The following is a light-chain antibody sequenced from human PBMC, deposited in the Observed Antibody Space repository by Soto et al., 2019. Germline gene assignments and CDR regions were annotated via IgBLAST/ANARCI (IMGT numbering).Light chain of an antibody. CDR3: SSYTAGSSLYV. CDR1: SSDVGGYNY. Sequence: QSALTQPGSVSGSPGQSVTISCAGTSSDVGGYNYVSWYQQNPGKAPKVLIYDVSKRPSGVSERFSGFKFGNTASLTISGVHADDDDDNFCSSYTAGSSLYVFGTGTKVTVL. V-gene: IGLV2-14*01. CDR2: DVS. J-gene: IGLJ1*01.